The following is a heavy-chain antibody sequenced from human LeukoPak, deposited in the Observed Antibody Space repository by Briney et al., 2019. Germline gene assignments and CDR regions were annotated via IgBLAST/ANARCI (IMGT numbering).Heavy chain of an antibody. CDR1: GGTFSSYA. J-gene: IGHJ4*02. D-gene: IGHD3-22*01. V-gene: IGHV1-69*04. Sequence: SVKVSCKASGGTFSSYAISWVRQAPGQGHEWMGRIIPILGIANYAQKFQGRVTITADKSTSTAYMELSSLRSEGTAVYYCARKGLYECSGYYYFDYWGQGTLVTVSS. CDR3: ARKGLYECSGYYYFDY. CDR2: IIPILGIA.